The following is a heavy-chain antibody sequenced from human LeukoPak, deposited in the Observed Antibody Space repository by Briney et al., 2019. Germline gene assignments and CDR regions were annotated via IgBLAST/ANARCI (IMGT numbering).Heavy chain of an antibody. V-gene: IGHV4-59*01. CDR1: GGSISSDY. Sequence: SETLSLTCTVSGGSISSDYWSWIRQPPGRGLEWIGYIYYSGSTNYNPSLKSRVTISVDTSRNQFSLKLSSVTAADTAVYYCARETYYYGSGNYSPDYWGQGTLVTVSS. J-gene: IGHJ4*02. CDR3: ARETYYYGSGNYSPDY. CDR2: IYYSGST. D-gene: IGHD3-10*01.